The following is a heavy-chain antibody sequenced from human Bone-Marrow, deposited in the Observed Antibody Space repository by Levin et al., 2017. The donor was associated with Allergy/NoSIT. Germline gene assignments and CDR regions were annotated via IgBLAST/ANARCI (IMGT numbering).Heavy chain of an antibody. Sequence: ASVKVSCKVSGFTLTEWPMHWVRQAPGIGLEWMGGFDPTDGETIYAQKFQGRVTMTDDTSTDTAYMELRSLRSEDTAVYYCVSGGDYYDSSGYRNWGQGTLVTVST. D-gene: IGHD3-22*01. V-gene: IGHV1-24*01. CDR3: VSGGDYYDSSGYRN. CDR1: GFTLTEWP. CDR2: FDPTDGET. J-gene: IGHJ4*02.